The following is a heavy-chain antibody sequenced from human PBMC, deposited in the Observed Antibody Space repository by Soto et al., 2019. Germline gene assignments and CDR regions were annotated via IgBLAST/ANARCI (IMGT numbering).Heavy chain of an antibody. Sequence: NPSETLSLTCTVSGGSISSSSYYWGWIRQPPGKGLEWIGSIYYSGSTYYNPSLKSRVTISVDTSKNQFSLKLSSVTAADTAVYYCARPAYETLNNTWFDPWGQGTLVTVSS. D-gene: IGHD3-22*01. J-gene: IGHJ5*02. CDR3: ARPAYETLNNTWFDP. V-gene: IGHV4-39*01. CDR2: IYYSGST. CDR1: GGSISSSSYY.